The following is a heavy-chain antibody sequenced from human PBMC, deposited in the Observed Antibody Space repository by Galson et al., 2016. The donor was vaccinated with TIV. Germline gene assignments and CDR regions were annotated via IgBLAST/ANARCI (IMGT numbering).Heavy chain of an antibody. CDR2: IKQDGSEK. V-gene: IGHV3-7*01. CDR3: ARELHWSGRDY. Sequence: LSCAASGFTFSGSWMSWVRQAPGKGLEWVANIKQDGSEKYYVNSVKGRFTISRDNAKDSVYLQMNSLRAEDTAVYYCARELHWSGRDYWGQGTLVTVS. J-gene: IGHJ4*02. CDR1: GFTFSGSW. D-gene: IGHD3-3*01.